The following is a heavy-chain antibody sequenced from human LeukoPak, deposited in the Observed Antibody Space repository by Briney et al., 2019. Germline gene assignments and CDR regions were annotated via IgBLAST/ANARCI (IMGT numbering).Heavy chain of an antibody. V-gene: IGHV3-7*05. CDR1: GFTFSVYW. CDR2: IDQYGGQK. Sequence: GGSLRLSCAASGFTFSVYWMTWVRQAPGKGLEWVATIDQYGGQKNYVESVKDRFTISRDNAENSLFLQMNSLRAEDTAVYYCAKPSGGGWGQGTTVTVSS. CDR3: AKPSGGG. J-gene: IGHJ6*02. D-gene: IGHD6-19*01.